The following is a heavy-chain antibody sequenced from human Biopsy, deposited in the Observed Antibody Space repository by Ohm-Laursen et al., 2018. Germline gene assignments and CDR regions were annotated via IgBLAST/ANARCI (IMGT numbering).Heavy chain of an antibody. CDR2: ISSSSDNI. CDR1: GFTLSSYS. Sequence: GSLRLSCSASGFTLSSYSMNWVRQTPGKGLEWVSTISSSSDNIYYVDSVKGRFTISRDNAKNSLYLQMNSLRAEDTAVYYCARSRGSSGIATIYYYGMDVWGQGTTVTVPS. CDR3: ARSRGSSGIATIYYYGMDV. D-gene: IGHD3-10*01. V-gene: IGHV3-21*01. J-gene: IGHJ6*02.